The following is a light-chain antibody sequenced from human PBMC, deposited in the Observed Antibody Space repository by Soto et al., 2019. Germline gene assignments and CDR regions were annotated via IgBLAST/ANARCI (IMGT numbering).Light chain of an antibody. V-gene: IGKV3-11*01. CDR2: DAY. Sequence: EVVLTQSPVTLSLSPGERATLSCRASQSFRGLLAWYQQKPGQAPRLLIYDAYNRATGIPPRFSGSGSGTDFTLTISSLEPEDSATYYCQQYKTYPWTFGQGTKVDIK. CDR3: QQYKTYPWT. J-gene: IGKJ1*01. CDR1: QSFRGL.